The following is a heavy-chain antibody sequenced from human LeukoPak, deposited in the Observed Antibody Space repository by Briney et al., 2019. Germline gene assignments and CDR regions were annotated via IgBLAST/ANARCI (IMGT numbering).Heavy chain of an antibody. D-gene: IGHD3-22*01. CDR3: VRTLGYYDSSGYYRYYFDY. CDR1: GDSISSYY. Sequence: PSETLSLTCTVSGDSISSYYWSWIRQPPGKGLEWIGYIYYSGSTNYNPSLKSRVTISVDTSKNQFSLKLSSVTAGDTAVYYCVRTLGYYDSSGYYRYYFDYWGQGTLVRVSS. V-gene: IGHV4-59*01. CDR2: IYYSGST. J-gene: IGHJ4*02.